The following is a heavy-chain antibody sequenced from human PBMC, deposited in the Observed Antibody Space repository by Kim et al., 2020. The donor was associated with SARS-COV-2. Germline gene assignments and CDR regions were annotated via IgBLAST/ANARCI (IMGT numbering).Heavy chain of an antibody. Sequence: YAYSVKRRFTLARDNAKNALYLQMNSLRAEDTAVYYCASLKSSGWYEVGYWGQGTLVTVSS. J-gene: IGHJ4*02. CDR3: ASLKSSGWYEVGY. D-gene: IGHD6-19*01. V-gene: IGHV3-7*03.